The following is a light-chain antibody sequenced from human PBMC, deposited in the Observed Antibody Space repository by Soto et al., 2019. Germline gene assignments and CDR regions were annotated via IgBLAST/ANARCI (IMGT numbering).Light chain of an antibody. J-gene: IGLJ1*01. CDR3: CSYAGNSEV. Sequence: QSVLTQPASVSGSPEQSITIPCTGTSGDVGSYSLVSWYQQHPGKAPKLLIYEVTERPSGVSNRFSGSKSGSTASLTISGLQPDDEADYYCCSYAGNSEVFGTGTKVTVL. V-gene: IGLV2-23*02. CDR2: EVT. CDR1: SGDVGSYSL.